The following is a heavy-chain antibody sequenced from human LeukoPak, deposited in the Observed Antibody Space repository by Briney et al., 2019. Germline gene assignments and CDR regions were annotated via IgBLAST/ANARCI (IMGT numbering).Heavy chain of an antibody. CDR1: GYTLTELS. CDR2: FDPEDGET. CDR3: ATVKDPLQTTCGMGV. D-gene: IGHD1-14*01. Sequence: ASVKVSCKVSGYTLTELSMHWVRQVPGKGLEWMGGFDPEDGETIYAQKFQGRVTMTEDTSTDTAYMELSSLRSEDTAVYYCATVKDPLQTTCGMGVWGQGTTVTVSS. J-gene: IGHJ6*02. V-gene: IGHV1-24*01.